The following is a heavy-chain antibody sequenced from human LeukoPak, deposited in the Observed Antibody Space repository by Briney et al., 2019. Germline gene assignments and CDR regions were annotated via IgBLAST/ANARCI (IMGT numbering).Heavy chain of an antibody. V-gene: IGHV1-8*01. D-gene: IGHD3-10*01. CDR1: GYTFTSYD. CDR2: MNPNSGNT. J-gene: IGHJ3*02. CDR3: ARGRGSGSYYDDAFDI. Sequence: ASVKVSCKASGYTFTSYDINWVRQATGQGLEWMGWMNPNSGNTGYAQKFQGRVTMTRNTSISTAYMELSSLRSEDTAVYYCARGRGSGSYYDDAFDIWGQGTMVTVS.